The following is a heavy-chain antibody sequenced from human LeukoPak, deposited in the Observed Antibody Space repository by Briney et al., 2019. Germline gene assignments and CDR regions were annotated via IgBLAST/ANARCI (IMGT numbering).Heavy chain of an antibody. V-gene: IGHV4-4*08. CDR3: ASYGSGSYAFDI. CDR1: GGSISSYY. J-gene: IGHJ3*02. D-gene: IGHD3-10*01. CDR2: IYTSGST. Sequence: SETLSLTCTVSGGSISSYYWNWIRQPPGKGLEWIGRIYTSGSTDYNPSLKSRVTISVDTSKNQFSLKLSSVTAADTAVYYCASYGSGSYAFDIWGQGTMVTVSS.